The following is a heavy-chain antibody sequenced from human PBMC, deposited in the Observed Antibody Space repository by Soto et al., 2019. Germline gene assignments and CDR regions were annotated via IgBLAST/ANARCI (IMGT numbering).Heavy chain of an antibody. D-gene: IGHD3-22*01. J-gene: IGHJ4*02. CDR2: ISGGGGAT. Sequence: XXSLRLTCATSGFTFSNYAMGWVLQAPGKGLEWVSTISGGGGATYYAASVKGRFTISRDNPKNTLYLQMNSLRGEDTAVYYCARDPGYYYDSSGSFDYWGQGTLVTVSS. V-gene: IGHV3-23*01. CDR3: ARDPGYYYDSSGSFDY. CDR1: GFTFSNYA.